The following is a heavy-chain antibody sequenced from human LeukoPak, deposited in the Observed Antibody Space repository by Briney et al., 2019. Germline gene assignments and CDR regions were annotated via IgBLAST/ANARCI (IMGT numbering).Heavy chain of an antibody. CDR1: GGSISSGGYY. J-gene: IGHJ4*02. Sequence: QASETLSLTCTVSGGSISSGGYYWSWIRQHPGKGLEWIGYIYYSGSAYYNPSLKSRVTISVDTSENQFSLKLSSVTAADTAVYYCASKRGYSYGLDYWGQGTLVTVSS. D-gene: IGHD5-18*01. CDR3: ASKRGYSYGLDY. V-gene: IGHV4-31*03. CDR2: IYYSGSA.